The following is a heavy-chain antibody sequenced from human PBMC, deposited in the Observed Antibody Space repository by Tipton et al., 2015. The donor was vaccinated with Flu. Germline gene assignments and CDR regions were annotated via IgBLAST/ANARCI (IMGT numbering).Heavy chain of an antibody. Sequence: TLSLTCTVSGGSISSGGYYWSWIRQHPGKGLEWIGYIYYRGTTGYNPSLKSRVTISVDTSKNQVSLKLTSVTAADTAVYYCARDLVQDYRDQYFGMDVWGQGTTVTVSS. CDR2: IYYRGTT. J-gene: IGHJ6*02. CDR1: GGSISSGGYY. CDR3: ARDLVQDYRDQYFGMDV. V-gene: IGHV4-61*08. D-gene: IGHD4-11*01.